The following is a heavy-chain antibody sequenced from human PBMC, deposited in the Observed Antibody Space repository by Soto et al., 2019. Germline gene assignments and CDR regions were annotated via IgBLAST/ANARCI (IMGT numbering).Heavy chain of an antibody. CDR3: AKDGLDNSPSAIDS. Sequence: GGSLRLSCAASGFTFRNNVLSWVRQAPGKGLDWVSGITGSGRDTYYADSVKGRFTISRDNSKNMVFLQMNSLRAEDTALYYCAKDGLDNSPSAIDSWGPGTLVTVSS. CDR1: GFTFRNNV. D-gene: IGHD5-12*01. J-gene: IGHJ4*02. CDR2: ITGSGRDT. V-gene: IGHV3-23*01.